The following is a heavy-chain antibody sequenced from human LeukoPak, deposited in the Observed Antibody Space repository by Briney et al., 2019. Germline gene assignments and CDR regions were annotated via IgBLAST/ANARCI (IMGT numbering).Heavy chain of an antibody. D-gene: IGHD4-11*01. CDR3: ARDSITTGYYYYMDV. CDR1: GYTFTGHY. CDR2: IRPNTGAT. V-gene: IGHV1-2*07. Sequence: ASVKVSCKASGYTFTGHYMPWVRQAPGQGLEWMGWIRPNTGATNYEHKFQGRVTMTRDTSISTAYMELTGLTSDDTAVYYCARDSITTGYYYYMDVWGKGTTVTVS. J-gene: IGHJ6*03.